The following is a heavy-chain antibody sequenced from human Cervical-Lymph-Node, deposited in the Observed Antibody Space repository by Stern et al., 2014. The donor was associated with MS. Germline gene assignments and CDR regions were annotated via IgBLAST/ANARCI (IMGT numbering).Heavy chain of an antibody. J-gene: IGHJ4*02. CDR2: IWYDGSNK. CDR3: ARGLGTYDSSGYWVFDY. CDR1: GFTFSSYG. D-gene: IGHD3-22*01. Sequence: VKLVESGGGVVQPGRSLRLSCAASGFTFSSYGMHWVRQAPGKGLEWGAVIWYDGSNKFYADSVKGRFTISRDNSKNTLYLQMNSLRAEDTAVYYCARGLGTYDSSGYWVFDYWGQGTLVTVSS. V-gene: IGHV3-33*01.